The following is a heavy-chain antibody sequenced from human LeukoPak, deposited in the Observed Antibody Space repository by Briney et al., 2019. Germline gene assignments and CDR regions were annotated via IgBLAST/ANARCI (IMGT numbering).Heavy chain of an antibody. Sequence: SETLSLTCAVSGGSISSGGYSWSWIRQPPGKGLEWIGYIYHSGGTYYNPSLKSRVTISVDRSKNQFSLKLSSVTAADTAVYYCARDYYDSSGYYVGDYWGQGTLVTVSS. V-gene: IGHV4-30-2*01. J-gene: IGHJ4*02. D-gene: IGHD3-22*01. CDR2: IYHSGGT. CDR3: ARDYYDSSGYYVGDY. CDR1: GGSISSGGYS.